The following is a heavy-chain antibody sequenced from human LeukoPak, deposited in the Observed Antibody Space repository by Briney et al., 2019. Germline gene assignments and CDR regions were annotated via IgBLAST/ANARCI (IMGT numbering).Heavy chain of an antibody. D-gene: IGHD3-9*01. CDR1: GFTFSSYA. CDR2: ISGSGGST. CDR3: AKTNGSLRYSYGMDV. J-gene: IGHJ6*02. V-gene: IGHV3-23*01. Sequence: GGSLRLSCAASGFTFSSYAMSWVRQAPGKWLEWVSAISGSGGSTYYADSVKGRFTISRDNSKNTLYLQMNSLRAEDTAVYYCAKTNGSLRYSYGMDVWGQGTTVTVSS.